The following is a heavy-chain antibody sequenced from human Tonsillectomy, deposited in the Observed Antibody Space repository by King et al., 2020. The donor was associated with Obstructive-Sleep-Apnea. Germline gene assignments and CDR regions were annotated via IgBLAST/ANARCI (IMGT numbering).Heavy chain of an antibody. CDR1: GGSISSSSYY. V-gene: IGHV4-39*01. J-gene: IGHJ4*02. CDR2: IYYSGST. Sequence: QLQESGPGLVKPSETLSLTCTVSGGSISSSSYYWGWIRQPPGKGLEWIGSIYYSGSTYYNPSLKSRVTLSVDTSKNQFSLRLSSVTAADTAVYYCARMYSGTYYDYWGQGTLVTVSS. CDR3: ARMYSGTYYDY. D-gene: IGHD1-26*01.